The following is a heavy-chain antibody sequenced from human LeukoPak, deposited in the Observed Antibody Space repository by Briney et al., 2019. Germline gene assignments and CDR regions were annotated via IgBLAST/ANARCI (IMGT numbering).Heavy chain of an antibody. CDR1: GGSFSGYY. CDR3: ARGPPIVVVPAAIGAFDI. V-gene: IGHV4-34*01. Sequence: SETLSLTCAVYGGSFSGYYWSWIRQPPGKGLEWIGEINHSGSTNYNPSLKSRVTISVDTSKNQFSLKLSSVTAADTAVYYCARGPPIVVVPAAIGAFDIWGQGTIVTVSS. D-gene: IGHD2-2*01. J-gene: IGHJ3*02. CDR2: INHSGST.